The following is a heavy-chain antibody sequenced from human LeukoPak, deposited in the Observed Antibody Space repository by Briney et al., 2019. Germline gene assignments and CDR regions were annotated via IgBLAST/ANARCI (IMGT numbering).Heavy chain of an antibody. CDR1: GFTFSDYY. J-gene: IGHJ6*03. V-gene: IGHV3-11*04. CDR2: ISSSGSTI. CDR3: ARDKVYCSSTSCYQGYYYMDV. Sequence: GGSLRLSCAASGFTFSDYYMSWIRQAPGKGLEWVSYISSSGSTIYYADSVKGRFTISRDNAKNSLYLQMNSLRAEDTAVYYCARDKVYCSSTSCYQGYYYMDVWGKGTTVTVSS. D-gene: IGHD2-2*01.